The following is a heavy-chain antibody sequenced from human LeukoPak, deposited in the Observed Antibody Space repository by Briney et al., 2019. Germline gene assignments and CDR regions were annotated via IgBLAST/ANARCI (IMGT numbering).Heavy chain of an antibody. CDR3: ARVFAGTSIDY. D-gene: IGHD2-2*01. CDR1: GFTFSSYA. Sequence: GGSLRLSXAASGFTFSSYAMSWVRQAPGKGLEWVSAISGSGDSTYYADSVKGRFTISRDNAKNSLYLQMNSLRAEDTAVYYCARVFAGTSIDYWGQGTLVTVSS. CDR2: ISGSGDST. J-gene: IGHJ4*02. V-gene: IGHV3-23*01.